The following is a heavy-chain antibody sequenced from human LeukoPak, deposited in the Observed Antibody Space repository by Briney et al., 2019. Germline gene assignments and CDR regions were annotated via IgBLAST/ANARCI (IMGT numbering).Heavy chain of an antibody. CDR2: IWYDGSNK. Sequence: GGSLRLSCAASGFTFSSYGMHWVRQATGKGLEWVAVIWYDGSNKYYADSVKGRFTISRDNSKNTLYLQMNSLRAEDTAVYYCARVGCDSSNTCGQQLDYWGQGTLVTVSS. D-gene: IGHD3-22*01. V-gene: IGHV3-33*01. J-gene: IGHJ4*02. CDR3: ARVGCDSSNTCGQQLDY. CDR1: GFTFSSYG.